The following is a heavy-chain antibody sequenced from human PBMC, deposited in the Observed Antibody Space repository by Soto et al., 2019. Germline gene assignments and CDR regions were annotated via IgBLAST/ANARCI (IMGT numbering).Heavy chain of an antibody. J-gene: IGHJ5*02. CDR3: AREEYGSSEYWFDP. D-gene: IGHD6-6*01. CDR1: GYTFTSYG. CDR2: ISAYNGNT. Sequence: QVQLVQSGAEVKKPGASVKVSCKASGYTFTSYGISWVRQAPGQGLGWMGRISAYNGNTNYAQKLQGRVTMTTDTSTSTAYMELRRLRSDDTAVYYCAREEYGSSEYWFDPWGQGTLVTVSS. V-gene: IGHV1-18*01.